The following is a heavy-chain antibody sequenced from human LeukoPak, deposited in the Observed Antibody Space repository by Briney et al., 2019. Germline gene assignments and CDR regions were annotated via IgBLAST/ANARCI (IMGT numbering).Heavy chain of an antibody. V-gene: IGHV3-66*01. D-gene: IGHD6-13*01. J-gene: IGHJ4*02. Sequence: PGGSLRLSCAASGFTFSSYEMNWVRQAPGKGLEWVSVIYSGGSTYYADSVKGRFTISRDNSKNTLYLQMDSLRAEDTAVYYCARAAAAAGTGFDYWGQGTLVTVSS. CDR2: IYSGGST. CDR1: GFTFSSYE. CDR3: ARAAAAAGTGFDY.